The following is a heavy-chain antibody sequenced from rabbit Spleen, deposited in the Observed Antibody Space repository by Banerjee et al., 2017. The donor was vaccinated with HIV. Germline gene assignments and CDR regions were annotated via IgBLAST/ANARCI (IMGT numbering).Heavy chain of an antibody. D-gene: IGHD6-1*01. CDR2: IGTRSGST. J-gene: IGHJ3*01. CDR1: GFSFSSGYD. Sequence: QQQLEESGGGLVKPGASLTLTCKASGFSFSSGYDMCWVRQAPGKGLELIACIGTRSGSTWYASWVNGRFTISRSTSLNTVDLKMTSLTAADTATYFCARDDYDTDSWYSRLDLWGQGTLVTVS. V-gene: IGHV1S43*01. CDR3: ARDDYDTDSWYSRLDL.